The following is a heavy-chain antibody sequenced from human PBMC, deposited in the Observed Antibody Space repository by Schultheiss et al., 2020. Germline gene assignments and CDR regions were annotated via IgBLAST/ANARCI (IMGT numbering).Heavy chain of an antibody. D-gene: IGHD3-22*01. V-gene: IGHV4-61*01. Sequence: SQTLSLTCTVSGGSVSSGSYYWSWIRQPPGKGLEWIGYIYYSGSTNYNPSLKSRVTISVDTSKNQFSLKLSSVTAADTAVYYCARQGYYDSSGYWDYWGQGTLVTVSS. CDR2: IYYSGST. J-gene: IGHJ4*02. CDR3: ARQGYYDSSGYWDY. CDR1: GGSVSSGSYY.